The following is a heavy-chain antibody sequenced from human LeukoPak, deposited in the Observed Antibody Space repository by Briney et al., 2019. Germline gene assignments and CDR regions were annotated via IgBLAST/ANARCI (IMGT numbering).Heavy chain of an antibody. CDR1: GFTVSSYS. J-gene: IGHJ3*02. CDR2: INSSSSYI. D-gene: IGHD3-22*01. Sequence: GGSLRLSCAASGFTVSSYSMNWVRQAPGKGLEWVSSINSSSSYIYYADSVKGRFTISKDNAKNSLYLQMNSLRAEDTAVCYCARSRYDSSGYLGAFDIWGQGTMVTVSS. CDR3: ARSRYDSSGYLGAFDI. V-gene: IGHV3-21*01.